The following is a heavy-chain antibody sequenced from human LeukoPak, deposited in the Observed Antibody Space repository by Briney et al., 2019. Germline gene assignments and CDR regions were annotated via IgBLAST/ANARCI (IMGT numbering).Heavy chain of an antibody. CDR2: INPNSGGT. Sequence: ASVKVSCKASGYTFTGYYMHWVRQAPGQGLEWMGWINPNSGGTNYAQKFQGRVTMTRDTSISTAYMELSRLRSDDTAVYYCARAQDTECYFDYWGQGTLVTVSS. V-gene: IGHV1-2*02. J-gene: IGHJ4*02. CDR1: GYTFTGYY. CDR3: ARAQDTECYFDY. D-gene: IGHD2-2*02.